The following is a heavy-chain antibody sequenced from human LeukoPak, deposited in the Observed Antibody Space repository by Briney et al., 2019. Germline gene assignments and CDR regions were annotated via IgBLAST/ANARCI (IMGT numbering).Heavy chain of an antibody. Sequence: ASVKVSCKASGYTFTGYYMHWVRQAPGQGLEWMGWINPNSGGTNYARKFQDRVTMTRDTSISTSYMELSRLRSDDTAVYYCARAWLRLNPYFDYWGQGTLVTVSS. D-gene: IGHD5-12*01. CDR1: GYTFTGYY. V-gene: IGHV1-2*02. J-gene: IGHJ4*02. CDR3: ARAWLRLNPYFDY. CDR2: INPNSGGT.